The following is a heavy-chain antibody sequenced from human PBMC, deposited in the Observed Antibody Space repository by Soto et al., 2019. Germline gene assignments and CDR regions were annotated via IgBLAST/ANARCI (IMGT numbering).Heavy chain of an antibody. V-gene: IGHV3-53*04. D-gene: IGHD2-2*01. J-gene: IGHJ6*03. CDR1: GFTVSSNY. CDR2: IYSGGST. Sequence: PGGSLRLSCAASGFTVSSNYMSWVRQAPGKGLEWVSVIYSGGSTYYADSVKGRFTISRHNSKNTLYLQMNSLRAEDTAVYYCARETASSTSFVGSDYYYYMDVWGKGTTVTVSS. CDR3: ARETASSTSFVGSDYYYYMDV.